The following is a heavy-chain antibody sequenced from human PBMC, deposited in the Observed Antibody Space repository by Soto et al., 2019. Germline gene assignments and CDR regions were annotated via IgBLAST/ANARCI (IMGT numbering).Heavy chain of an antibody. CDR3: ARRRRITGTKEIGYFDY. V-gene: IGHV3-30*03. J-gene: IGHJ4*02. CDR1: GFTFSSYG. Sequence: SLRLSCAASGFTFSSYGMHWVRQAPGKGLEWVAVISYDGSNKYYADSVKGRFTISRDNSKNTLYLQMNSLRAEDTAVYYCARRRRITGTKEIGYFDYWGQGTLVTVSS. CDR2: ISYDGSNK. D-gene: IGHD1-7*01.